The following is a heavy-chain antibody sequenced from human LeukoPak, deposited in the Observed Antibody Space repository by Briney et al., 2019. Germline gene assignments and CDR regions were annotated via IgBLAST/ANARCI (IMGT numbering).Heavy chain of an antibody. CDR2: IYPGDSDT. D-gene: IGHD4-11*01. V-gene: IGHV5-51*01. J-gene: IGHJ4*02. CDR3: ASLDYSKGRPGYYFDY. Sequence: PGESLKISCKGSGFSFSSNWIGWVRQMPGKGLEWMGIIYPGDSDTRYNPSFQGQVTIAVDKSISTAYLQWSSLKASDTAMYYCASLDYSKGRPGYYFDYWGQGTLVTVSS. CDR1: GFSFSSNW.